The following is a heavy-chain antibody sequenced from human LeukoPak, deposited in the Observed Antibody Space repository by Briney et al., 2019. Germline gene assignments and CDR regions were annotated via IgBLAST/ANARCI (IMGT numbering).Heavy chain of an antibody. CDR3: ARDEPRVYYYDSSGQSHHFDY. D-gene: IGHD3-22*01. J-gene: IGHJ4*02. CDR2: ISAYNGNT. V-gene: IGHV1-18*01. Sequence: ASVKVSCKASGYTFTSYGISWVRQAPGQGLEWMGWISAYNGNTNYAQKLQGRVTMTTDTSTSTAYMELRSLRSDDTAVYYCARDEPRVYYYDSSGQSHHFDYWGQGTLVTVSS. CDR1: GYTFTSYG.